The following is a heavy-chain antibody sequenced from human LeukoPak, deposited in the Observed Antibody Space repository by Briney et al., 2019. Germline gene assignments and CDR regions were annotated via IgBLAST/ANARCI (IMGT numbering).Heavy chain of an antibody. CDR3: ASGLEMATIEFDY. D-gene: IGHD5-24*01. J-gene: IGHJ4*02. Sequence: SVKVSCKASGGTFSSYAISWVRQAPGQGLEWMGGIIPTFGTANYAQKFQGRVTITTDESTSTAYMELSSLRSEDTAVYYCASGLEMATIEFDYWGQGTLVTVSS. CDR2: IIPTFGTA. V-gene: IGHV1-69*05. CDR1: GGTFSSYA.